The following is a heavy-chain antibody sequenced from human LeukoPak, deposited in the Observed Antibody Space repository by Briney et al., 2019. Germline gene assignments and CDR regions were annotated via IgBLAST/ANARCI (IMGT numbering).Heavy chain of an antibody. CDR3: ARDGKISPYYGMDV. V-gene: IGHV4-59*01. D-gene: IGHD1-26*01. J-gene: IGHJ6*02. CDR2: IYYSGST. Sequence: SETLSLTCTVSGGSITYYYWSWIRQTPGKGLEWIGYIYYSGSTDYNPSLKSRVTISVDTSKNPFSLKLSSVTAADTAVYYCARDGKISPYYGMDVWGQGTTVTVSS. CDR1: GGSITYYY.